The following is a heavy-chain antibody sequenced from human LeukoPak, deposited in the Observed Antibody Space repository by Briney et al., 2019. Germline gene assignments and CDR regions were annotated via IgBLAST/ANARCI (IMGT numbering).Heavy chain of an antibody. CDR1: GYTFTTYY. V-gene: IGHV1-46*01. CDR3: ARSDDSHGSDY. Sequence: ASVNVSCKASGYTFTTYYMHWVRQAPGQGLEWMGIINPSSGGTSYAQKFQGRVTMTRGTSTRTVYMDLSSLRSEDTAVYYCARSDDSHGSDYWGQGTLVTFSS. D-gene: IGHD3-10*01. CDR2: INPSSGGT. J-gene: IGHJ4*02.